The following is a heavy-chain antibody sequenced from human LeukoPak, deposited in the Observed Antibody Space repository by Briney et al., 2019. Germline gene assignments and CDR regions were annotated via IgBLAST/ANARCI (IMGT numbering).Heavy chain of an antibody. CDR2: IYPGDSDT. V-gene: IGHV5-51*01. J-gene: IGHJ3*02. D-gene: IGHD1-26*01. Sequence: GESLKISCKGSGYSFTSYWIGWVRQMPGKGLEWMGIIYPGDSDTRYSPSFQGQVTISADKSISTAYLQWSSLKASDTAMYYCARPPVGARGFNAFDIWGQGTMVTVSS. CDR3: ARPPVGARGFNAFDI. CDR1: GYSFTSYW.